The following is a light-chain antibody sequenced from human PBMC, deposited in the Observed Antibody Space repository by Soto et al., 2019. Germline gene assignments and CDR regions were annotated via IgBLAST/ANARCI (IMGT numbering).Light chain of an antibody. Sequence: QSALTQPRSVSGSPGQSVTISCTGTSSDVASYNYVSWYQQHPGKAPKLMIYDVRKRPSGVPDRFSGSKSTSTASLTISGLQAEDEAEYYCCSYAGSYTYVFGTGTKVTVL. J-gene: IGLJ1*01. V-gene: IGLV2-11*01. CDR1: SSDVASYNY. CDR3: CSYAGSYTYV. CDR2: DVR.